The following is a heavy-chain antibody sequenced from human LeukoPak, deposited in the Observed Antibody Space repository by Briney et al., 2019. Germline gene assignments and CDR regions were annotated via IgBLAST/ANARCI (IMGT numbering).Heavy chain of an antibody. CDR2: IYYSGST. J-gene: IGHJ4*02. CDR1: GGSINSYY. Sequence: PSETLSLTCTVSGGSINSYYWSWIRQPPGKGLEWIGYIYYSGSTSYNPSLKSRVTISVDTSKNQFSLKLSSGTAADTAVYYCARGLAAAGTSYFDYWGQGTLVTVSS. CDR3: ARGLAAAGTSYFDY. V-gene: IGHV4-59*01. D-gene: IGHD6-13*01.